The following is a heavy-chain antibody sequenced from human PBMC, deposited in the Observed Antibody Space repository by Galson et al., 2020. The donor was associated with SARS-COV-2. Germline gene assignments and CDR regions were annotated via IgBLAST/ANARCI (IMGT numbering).Heavy chain of an antibody. CDR1: GYSISSGYY. V-gene: IGHV4-38-2*02. CDR2: LYHSGST. Sequence: ASETLSLTCTVSGYSISSGYYWGWIRQPPGKGLEWIGSLYHSGSTYYNPSLKSRVTISVDTSKNQFSLRLSSVTAADTAVYYCARRYSSAWYCDLWGRGTLVTVSS. CDR3: ARRYSSAWYCDL. J-gene: IGHJ2*01. D-gene: IGHD6-19*01.